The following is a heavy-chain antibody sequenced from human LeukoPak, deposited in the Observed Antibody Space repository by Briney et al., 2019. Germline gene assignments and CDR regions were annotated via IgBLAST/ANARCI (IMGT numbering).Heavy chain of an antibody. CDR1: GFTLSSYW. D-gene: IGHD6-13*01. J-gene: IGHJ4*02. CDR2: INSDGSST. V-gene: IGHV3-74*01. Sequence: GGSLRLSCAASGFTLSSYWMHCVRQAPGKGLVWVSRINSDGSSTSYADSVKGRFTISRDNAKNTLYLQMNSLRAEDTGVYYCARIASHSSSWYDGGYWGQGTLVTVSS. CDR3: ARIASHSSSWYDGGY.